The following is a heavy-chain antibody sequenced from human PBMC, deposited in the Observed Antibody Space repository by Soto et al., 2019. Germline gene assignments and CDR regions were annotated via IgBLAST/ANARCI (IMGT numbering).Heavy chain of an antibody. CDR3: ARDWRSSSCPDY. J-gene: IGHJ4*02. Sequence: GGSLRLSCAASGFTFSSYGMHWVRQAPGKGLEWVAVIWYDGSNKYYADSVKGRFAISRDNSKNTLYLQMNSLRAEDTAVYYCARDWRSSSCPDYWGQGTLVTVSS. CDR1: GFTFSSYG. D-gene: IGHD6-13*01. V-gene: IGHV3-33*01. CDR2: IWYDGSNK.